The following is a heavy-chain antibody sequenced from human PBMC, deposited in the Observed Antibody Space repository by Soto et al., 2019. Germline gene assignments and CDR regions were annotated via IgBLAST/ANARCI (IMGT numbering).Heavy chain of an antibody. V-gene: IGHV4-38-2*02. CDR1: GYSISSGYY. CDR2: IYHSGST. Sequence: SETLSLTCAVSGYSISSGYYWGWIRQPPGKGLEWIGSIYHSGSTYYNPSLKSRVTISVDTSKNQFSLKLSSVTAADTAVYYCAREHDSWSLYAFEMWGQGTMVTVS. D-gene: IGHD3-3*01. CDR3: AREHDSWSLYAFEM. J-gene: IGHJ3*02.